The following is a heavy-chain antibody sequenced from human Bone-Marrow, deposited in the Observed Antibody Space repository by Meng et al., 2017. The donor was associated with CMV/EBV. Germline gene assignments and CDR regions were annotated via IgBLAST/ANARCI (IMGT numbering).Heavy chain of an antibody. J-gene: IGHJ6*02. Sequence: SETLSLTCAVYGGSFSGYHWSWIRQPPGKGLEWIGEINDSGGTNHNPSLKSRVTISIDTSKNQFSLKLSSVTAADMAMYYCARSGGSGIFYGMDVWGQGTTVTVSS. D-gene: IGHD3-10*01. V-gene: IGHV4-34*01. CDR1: GGSFSGYH. CDR2: INDSGGT. CDR3: ARSGGSGIFYGMDV.